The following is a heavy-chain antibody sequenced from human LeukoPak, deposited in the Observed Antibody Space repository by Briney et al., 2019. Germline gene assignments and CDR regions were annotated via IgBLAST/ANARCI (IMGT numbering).Heavy chain of an antibody. V-gene: IGHV4-34*01. CDR1: RGSLNGYY. J-gene: IGHJ4*02. CDR3: ARGGSGWAIWNYYFDS. CDR2: INHSGST. D-gene: IGHD1-7*01. Sequence: SETLSLTCALYRGSLNGYYWRWIRQPPPAGREGAGEINHSGSTSYNPSLKRRVTISLDTSKNQFYLKLSSVTAADTAVDYCARGGSGWAIWNYYFDSWGQGTLVTVSS.